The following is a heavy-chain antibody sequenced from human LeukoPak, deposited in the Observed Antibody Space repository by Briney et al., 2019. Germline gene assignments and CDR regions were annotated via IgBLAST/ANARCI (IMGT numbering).Heavy chain of an antibody. CDR1: GFTFSSYW. CDR2: INSDGSST. Sequence: GGSLRLSCAASGFTFSSYWMRWVRQAPGKGLVWVSRINSDGSSTSYADSVKGRFTISRDNAKNTLYLQMNSLRAEDTAVYYCSSGSPYYYYYMDVWGKGTTVTVSS. V-gene: IGHV3-74*01. D-gene: IGHD3-10*01. J-gene: IGHJ6*03. CDR3: SSGSPYYYYYMDV.